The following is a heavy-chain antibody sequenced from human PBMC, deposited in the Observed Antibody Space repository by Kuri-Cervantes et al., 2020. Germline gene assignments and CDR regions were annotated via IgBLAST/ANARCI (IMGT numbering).Heavy chain of an antibody. V-gene: IGHV1-24*01. Sequence: ASVKVSCKVSGYTLNELSMHWVRQAPGKGLEWMGGFDPEDGETIYAQKFQGRVTMTEDTSTDTAYMGLSSLRYEDTAVYYCATSGWYRPRLGRSYYFMDVWGKGTTVTVSS. D-gene: IGHD6-19*01. CDR3: ATSGWYRPRLGRSYYFMDV. J-gene: IGHJ6*03. CDR1: GYTLNELS. CDR2: FDPEDGET.